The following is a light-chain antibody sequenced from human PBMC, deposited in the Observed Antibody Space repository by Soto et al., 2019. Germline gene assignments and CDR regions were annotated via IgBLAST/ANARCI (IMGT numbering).Light chain of an antibody. CDR1: SGPSSYA. Sequence: QPVLTQSPSASASVGASVKLTCTLSSGPSSYAIAWHQQQPEKAPRYLMKLNSDGSHNKGDGIPDRFSGSSSGAEHYLTISNLQCEDEADYYCQTWGTGPHVVFGGGTKLTVL. CDR3: QTWGTGPHVV. V-gene: IGLV4-69*01. CDR2: LNSDGSH. J-gene: IGLJ2*01.